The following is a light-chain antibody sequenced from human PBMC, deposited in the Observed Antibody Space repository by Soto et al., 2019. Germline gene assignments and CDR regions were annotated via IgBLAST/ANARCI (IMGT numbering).Light chain of an antibody. CDR1: QSITTW. V-gene: IGKV1-5*03. Sequence: DIQMTQSPSTLSASVGDRITITCRASQSITTWLAWYQQKPGKAPKLLIYKASSLESGVPSWFSGSGSGTEFTLTISSLQPDDFATYYCQQYNSYLTFGQGTKVEIK. J-gene: IGKJ1*01. CDR2: KAS. CDR3: QQYNSYLT.